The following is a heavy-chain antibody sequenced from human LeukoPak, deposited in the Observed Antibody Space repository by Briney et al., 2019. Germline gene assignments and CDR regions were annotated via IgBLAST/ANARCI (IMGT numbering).Heavy chain of an antibody. CDR1: GFSLSAYW. CDR3: ARDSYGFWSGYEY. J-gene: IGHJ4*02. D-gene: IGHD3-3*01. V-gene: IGHV3-7*01. Sequence: GGSLRLSCAASGFSLSAYWMTWVRQAPGKGLEWVANINRDGSQKNHVDSVKGRFTISRDNAKNSLYLQMNSLRDEDTAVYYCARDSYGFWSGYEYWGQGTLVTVSS. CDR2: INRDGSQK.